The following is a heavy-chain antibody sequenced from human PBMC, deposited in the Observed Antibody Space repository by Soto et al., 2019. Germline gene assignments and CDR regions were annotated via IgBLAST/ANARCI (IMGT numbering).Heavy chain of an antibody. J-gene: IGHJ4*02. CDR3: ANDFVMYSSGWFYFDY. CDR1: GFTFDDYT. Sequence: EVQLVESGGVVVQPGGSLRLSCAASGFTFDDYTMHWVRQAPGKGLEWVSLISWDGGRTYYADSVKGRFTISRDNSKNSLYLQMNSLRTEDTALYYCANDFVMYSSGWFYFDYWGQGTLVTVSS. D-gene: IGHD6-19*01. V-gene: IGHV3-43*01. CDR2: ISWDGGRT.